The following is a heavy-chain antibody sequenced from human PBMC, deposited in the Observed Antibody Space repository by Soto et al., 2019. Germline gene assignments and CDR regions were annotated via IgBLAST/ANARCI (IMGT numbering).Heavy chain of an antibody. V-gene: IGHV3-53*04. CDR3: ARSPPAYYYDSSGYYPYYYYYYGRDV. D-gene: IGHD3-22*01. Sequence: PGGSLRLSCAASGFTVSSNYMSWVRQAPGKGLEWVSVIYSGGSTYYADSVKGRFTISRHNSKNTLYLQMNSLRAEDTAVYYCARSPPAYYYDSSGYYPYYYYYYGRDVWGQGTTVTVSS. CDR2: IYSGGST. CDR1: GFTVSSNY. J-gene: IGHJ6*02.